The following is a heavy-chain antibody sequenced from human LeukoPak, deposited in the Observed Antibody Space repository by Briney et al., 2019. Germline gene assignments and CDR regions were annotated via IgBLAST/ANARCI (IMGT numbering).Heavy chain of an antibody. Sequence: GESLKISCKGSGYSFTSYWIGWVRQMPGKGLEWMGRIDPTDSCTNYSPSFEGHVTMSADRSISTAYLQWSSLKASDTALYYCARQAVHYYYGMDVWGQGTTVTVSS. CDR2: IDPTDSCT. D-gene: IGHD6-25*01. V-gene: IGHV5-10-1*01. CDR1: GYSFTSYW. J-gene: IGHJ6*02. CDR3: ARQAVHYYYGMDV.